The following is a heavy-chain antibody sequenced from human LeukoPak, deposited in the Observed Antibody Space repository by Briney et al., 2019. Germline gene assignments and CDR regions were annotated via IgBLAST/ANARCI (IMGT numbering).Heavy chain of an antibody. CDR3: ARSGTYDSSGYSEY. D-gene: IGHD3-22*01. CDR2: IWYDGSNK. V-gene: IGHV3-33*01. Sequence: GRSLRLSCAASGFTFSSYGMHWVRQAPGKGLEWVAVIWYDGSNKYYADSVTGRFTISRDNSKNTLYLQMNSLRAEDTAVYYCARSGTYDSSGYSEYWGQGTLVTVSS. J-gene: IGHJ4*02. CDR1: GFTFSSYG.